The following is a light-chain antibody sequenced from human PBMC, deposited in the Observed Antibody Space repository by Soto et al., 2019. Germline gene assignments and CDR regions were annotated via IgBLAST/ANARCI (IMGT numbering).Light chain of an antibody. Sequence: QMTQSPSSLFASVGDRVTITCRASQSISSHLNWYQQKVGQTPRLLIYAASTLQSEVPPRFSGSGSGTEFTLIISGLQREDFATYYFQQSHSAPLTFGGGTKIQI. CDR2: AAS. CDR3: QQSHSAPLT. J-gene: IGKJ4*01. V-gene: IGKV1-39*01. CDR1: QSISSH.